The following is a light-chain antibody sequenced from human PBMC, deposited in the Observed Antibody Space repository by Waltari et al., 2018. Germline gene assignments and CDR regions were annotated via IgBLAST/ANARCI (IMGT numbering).Light chain of an antibody. CDR3: ATWDNSLSGRV. CDR1: NSNIRSNY. V-gene: IGLV1-47*01. Sequence: QSVLTQPPSASGTPGQRLTISCSGSNSNIRSNYIYWYQQFPGTAPKLLICRDNQRPSGVPDRFSGSKSGTSASLVISGLRSEDDADYYCATWDNSLSGRVFGGGTRVTVL. CDR2: RDN. J-gene: IGLJ3*02.